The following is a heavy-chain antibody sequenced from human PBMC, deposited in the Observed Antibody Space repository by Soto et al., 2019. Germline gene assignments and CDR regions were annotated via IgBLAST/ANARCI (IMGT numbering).Heavy chain of an antibody. CDR2: ISGSGGST. Sequence: GGSLRLSCAASVFTFSSYAMSWVRQAPGKGLEWVSAISGSGGSTYYADSVKGRFTISRDNSKNTLYLQMNSLRAEDTAVYYCAKDPVWYYDSSGYYVYWGQGTLVTVSS. CDR1: VFTFSSYA. J-gene: IGHJ4*02. CDR3: AKDPVWYYDSSGYYVY. V-gene: IGHV3-23*01. D-gene: IGHD3-22*01.